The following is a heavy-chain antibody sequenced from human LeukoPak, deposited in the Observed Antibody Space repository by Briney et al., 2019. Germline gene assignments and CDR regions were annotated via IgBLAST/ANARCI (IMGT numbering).Heavy chain of an antibody. Sequence: SETLSLTCTVSGGSISSGGYYWSWIRQPPGKGLEWIGYIYHSGSTYYNPSLKSRVTISVDTSKNQFSLKLSSVTAADTAVYYWARGTFRLPSVTFDVFVIWGQGTMVPVFS. CDR2: IYHSGST. CDR3: ARGTFRLPSVTFDVFVI. V-gene: IGHV4-30-2*01. CDR1: GGSISSGGYY. J-gene: IGHJ3*02. D-gene: IGHD1-1*01.